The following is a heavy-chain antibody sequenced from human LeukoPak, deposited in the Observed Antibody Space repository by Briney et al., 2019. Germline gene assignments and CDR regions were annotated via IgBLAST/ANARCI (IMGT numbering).Heavy chain of an antibody. D-gene: IGHD3-10*01. V-gene: IGHV5-10-1*01. CDR2: IDPTDSYT. Sequence: GESLKISCKGSGYSFTSFWIGWVRQMPGKGLEWMGRIDPTDSYTNYSPSFQGHVTISADKSISTAYLQWSSLKASDTAMYYCARQEVGSGRRYWYFDLWGRGTLVTVSS. J-gene: IGHJ2*01. CDR3: ARQEVGSGRRYWYFDL. CDR1: GYSFTSFW.